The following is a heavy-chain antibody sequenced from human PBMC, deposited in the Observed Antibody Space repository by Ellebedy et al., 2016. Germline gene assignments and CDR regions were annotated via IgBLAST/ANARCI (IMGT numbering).Heavy chain of an antibody. CDR3: AGKYSGSFSD. V-gene: IGHV4-59*01. J-gene: IGHJ1*01. CDR2: IYYTGDT. D-gene: IGHD1-26*01. CDR1: GDSIDSYY. Sequence: SETLSLXXSVSGDSIDSYYWTRIRQPPGKGLEWIGYIYYTGDTDYNPSLKSRVTISVDPSKNQFSLRLTSVTAADTAVYYCAGKYSGSFSDWGRGTLVTVSS.